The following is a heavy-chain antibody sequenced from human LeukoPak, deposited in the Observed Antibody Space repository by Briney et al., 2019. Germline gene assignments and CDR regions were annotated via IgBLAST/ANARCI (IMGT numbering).Heavy chain of an antibody. CDR1: GGSIISDTYY. CDR2: IYNSGST. Sequence: SETLSLTCTVSGGSIISDTYYWGWIRQPPGKGLEWIGNIYNSGSTYFNPSLKSRVTISVDTSKSQFSLKLSSMTAADTAVYYCARPHYGDYGICFDPWGQGTPVTVSS. V-gene: IGHV4-39*01. CDR3: ARPHYGDYGICFDP. J-gene: IGHJ5*02. D-gene: IGHD4-17*01.